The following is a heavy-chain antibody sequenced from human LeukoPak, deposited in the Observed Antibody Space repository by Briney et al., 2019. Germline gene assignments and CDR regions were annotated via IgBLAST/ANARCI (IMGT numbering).Heavy chain of an antibody. CDR3: ARQNIVTTFSQPRFDY. D-gene: IGHD5-12*01. J-gene: IGHJ4*02. V-gene: IGHV1-2*02. Sequence: ASVKVSCKASGYSFTGYYMHWVRRAPGQGLEWMGWINSNSGGTNYAQKFQGRVTMTRDTSISTVYMELSSLRSEDTAVYSCARQNIVTTFSQPRFDYWGQGTLVTVSS. CDR1: GYSFTGYY. CDR2: INSNSGGT.